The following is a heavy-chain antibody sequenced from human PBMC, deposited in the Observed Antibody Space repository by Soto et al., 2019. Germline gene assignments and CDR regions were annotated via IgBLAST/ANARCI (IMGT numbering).Heavy chain of an antibody. D-gene: IGHD2-2*01. CDR2: INPNSGGT. CDR1: GYTFTGYY. J-gene: IGHJ3*02. CDR3: ARDLEVPAASDDDAFDI. Sequence: PRASVKVSCKASGYTFTGYYMHWVRQAPGQGLEWMGWINPNSGGTNYAQKFQGRVTMTRDTSISTAYMELSRLRSDDTAVYYCARDLEVPAASDDDAFDIWGQGTMVTVSS. V-gene: IGHV1-2*02.